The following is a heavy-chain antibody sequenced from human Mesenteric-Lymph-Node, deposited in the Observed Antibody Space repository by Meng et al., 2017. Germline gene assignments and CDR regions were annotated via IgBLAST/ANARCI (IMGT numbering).Heavy chain of an antibody. J-gene: IGHJ4*02. CDR2: ISSSSSYI. Sequence: GGSLRLSCAASGFTFSSYSMNWVRQAPGKGLEWVSYISSSSSYIYYADSVKGRFTVSRDNAKNSLYLQMNSLRAEDTAVYYCTRAIGPSYFDYWGQGTLGTVSS. V-gene: IGHV3-21*01. D-gene: IGHD3-16*02. CDR1: GFTFSSYS. CDR3: TRAIGPSYFDY.